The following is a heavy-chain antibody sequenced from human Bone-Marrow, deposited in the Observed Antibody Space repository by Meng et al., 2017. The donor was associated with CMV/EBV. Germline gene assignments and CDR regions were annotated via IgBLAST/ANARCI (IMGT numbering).Heavy chain of an antibody. CDR3: ARSHSKGCSSTSCYYYYYYGMDV. Sequence: GESLKISCAASGFTFSSYSMNWVRQAPGKGLEWVSSISSSSSYIYYAASVKGRFTISRDNAKNSLYLQMNSLRAEDTAVYYCARSHSKGCSSTSCYYYYYYGMDVWGQGTTVTVSS. J-gene: IGHJ6*02. CDR1: GFTFSSYS. V-gene: IGHV3-21*01. D-gene: IGHD2-2*01. CDR2: ISSSSSYI.